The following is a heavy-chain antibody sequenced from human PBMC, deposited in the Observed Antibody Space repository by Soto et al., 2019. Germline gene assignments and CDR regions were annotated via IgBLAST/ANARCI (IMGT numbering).Heavy chain of an antibody. CDR2: IFYSGNT. D-gene: IGHD4-17*01. Sequence: TSETLSLTCTVSGGSISSGDYYWSWIRQHPGKGLEWIGYIFYSGNTYYNPSLKSRVTISVDTSNNQFSLKLSSVTAADTAAYYCARTTVTTQYLDSWGQGTLVTVSS. J-gene: IGHJ4*02. V-gene: IGHV4-31*03. CDR1: GGSISSGDYY. CDR3: ARTTVTTQYLDS.